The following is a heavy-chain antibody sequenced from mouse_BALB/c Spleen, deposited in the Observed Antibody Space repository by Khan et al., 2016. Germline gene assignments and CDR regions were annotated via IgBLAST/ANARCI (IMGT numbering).Heavy chain of an antibody. CDR3: ATSGGSHDFEY. CDR2: INTYTGEP. CDR1: GYTFTNFG. V-gene: IGHV9-3-1*01. Sequence: QIQLVQSGPELKKPGEIVKISCKASGYTFTNFGMNWVKQAPGKGLKWMGWINTYTGEPTYTDDFKGRFAFSLETSASTAYLQIITLKNEDTATYFCATSGGSHDFEYWGQGTTLTVSS. J-gene: IGHJ2*01. D-gene: IGHD1-1*02.